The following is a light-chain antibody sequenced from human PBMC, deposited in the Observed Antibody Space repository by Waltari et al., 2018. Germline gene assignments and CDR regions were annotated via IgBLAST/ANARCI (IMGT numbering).Light chain of an antibody. V-gene: IGLV2-11*01. CDR3: CSYAGSYILV. J-gene: IGLJ2*01. CDR1: SSDVGGYNY. CDR2: DVN. Sequence: QSALTQPRSVSGSPGQSVTISCTGTSSDVGGYNYVSWYQQHPGKAPKLMIYDVNKRPSGVPDRFSGSKSGNTASLTIYGLQAEDEADFYCCSYAGSYILVFGGGTKLTVL.